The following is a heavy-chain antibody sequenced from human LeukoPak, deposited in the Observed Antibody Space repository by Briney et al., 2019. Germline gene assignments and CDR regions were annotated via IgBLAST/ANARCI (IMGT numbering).Heavy chain of an antibody. CDR2: NNGDGSTT. D-gene: IGHD4-23*01. J-gene: IGHJ4*02. Sequence: GGSLRLSCVASGFSLSGYWMYWVRQAPGKGLMYISRNNGDGSTTNYADVVKGRFTMSRDNVKNTLYLQMNSLRVEDTAVYYCGKEEQRVITPGLDYWGQGTLVTVSS. CDR3: GKEEQRVITPGLDY. CDR1: GFSLSGYW. V-gene: IGHV3-74*01.